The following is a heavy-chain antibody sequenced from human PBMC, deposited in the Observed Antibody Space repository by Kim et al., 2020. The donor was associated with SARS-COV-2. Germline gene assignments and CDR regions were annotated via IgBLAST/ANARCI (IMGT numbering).Heavy chain of an antibody. V-gene: IGHV4-31*02. J-gene: IGHJ3*02. Sequence: SLKGRVTNSVDTAKNQFSLKMSSVTAADTAVYYCARAMITMIVVVGAFDIWGQGTMVTVSS. D-gene: IGHD3-22*01. CDR3: ARAMITMIVVVGAFDI.